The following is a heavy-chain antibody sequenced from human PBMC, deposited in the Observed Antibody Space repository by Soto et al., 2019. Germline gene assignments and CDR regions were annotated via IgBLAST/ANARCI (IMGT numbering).Heavy chain of an antibody. D-gene: IGHD3-3*01. CDR2: ISAYNGNT. V-gene: IGHV1-18*04. CDR3: AGITILGLPWDS. J-gene: IGHJ4*02. Sequence: QVQLVQSGAEVKKPGASVKVSCKASGYTFSSYGISWVRQAPGQGLEWMGRISAYNGNTNYAQKFQGRVTMTTDTSTSTAYLELRSLRSDDTAVYYCAGITILGLPWDSWGQGTLVTVSS. CDR1: GYTFSSYG.